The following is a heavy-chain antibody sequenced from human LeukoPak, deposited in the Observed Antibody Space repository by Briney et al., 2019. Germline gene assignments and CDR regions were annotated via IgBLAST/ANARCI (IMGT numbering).Heavy chain of an antibody. D-gene: IGHD3-16*01. J-gene: IGHJ5*01. CDR1: GGSISSHY. CDR2: PYYSGST. Sequence: SETLSLTCTVSGGSISSHYWNWIRQPPGKGLEWIGHPYYSGSTNYNPSLKSRVTISVDMSRTQFSLRLTSVNAADTAVYYCARGPIGYDYVWGSWFDSWGQGTLVTVSS. V-gene: IGHV4-59*11. CDR3: ARGPIGYDYVWGSWFDS.